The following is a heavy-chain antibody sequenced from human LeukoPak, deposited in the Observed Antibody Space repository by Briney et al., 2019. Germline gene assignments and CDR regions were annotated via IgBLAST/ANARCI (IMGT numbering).Heavy chain of an antibody. V-gene: IGHV3-73*01. CDR2: IRSKANSYAT. D-gene: IGHD1-26*01. CDR1: GSTFSGSA. Sequence: GGSLRLSCAASGSTFSGSAMHWVRQASGKGLEWVGRIRSKANSYATAYAASVKGRFTISRDDSKNTAYLQMNSLKTEDTAVYYCTRSLPIVGAPYYFDYWGQGTLVTVSS. J-gene: IGHJ4*02. CDR3: TRSLPIVGAPYYFDY.